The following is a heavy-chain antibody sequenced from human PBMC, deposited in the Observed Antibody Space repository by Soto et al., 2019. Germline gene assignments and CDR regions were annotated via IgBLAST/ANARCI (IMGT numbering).Heavy chain of an antibody. CDR2: IYYSGST. CDR3: AREVVVAATSWFDP. V-gene: IGHV4-59*01. Sequence: SETLSLTCTVSGGSISSYYWSWIRQPPGKGLEWIGYIYYSGSTNYNPSLKSRVTISVDTSKNQFSLKLSSVTAADTAVYYCAREVVVAATSWFDPWGQGTLVTVS. J-gene: IGHJ5*02. CDR1: GGSISSYY. D-gene: IGHD2-15*01.